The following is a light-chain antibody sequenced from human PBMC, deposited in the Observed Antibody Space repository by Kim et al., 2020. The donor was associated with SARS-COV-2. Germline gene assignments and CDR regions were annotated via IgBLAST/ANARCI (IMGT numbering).Light chain of an antibody. Sequence: LCPGERATLSCRASQSVSSSYLAWYQQKPGQAPRLLIYGASSRATGIPDRFSGSGSGTDFTLTISRLEPEDFAVYYCQQYGSSRWTFGQGTKLEI. V-gene: IGKV3-20*01. J-gene: IGKJ2*02. CDR2: GAS. CDR3: QQYGSSRWT. CDR1: QSVSSSY.